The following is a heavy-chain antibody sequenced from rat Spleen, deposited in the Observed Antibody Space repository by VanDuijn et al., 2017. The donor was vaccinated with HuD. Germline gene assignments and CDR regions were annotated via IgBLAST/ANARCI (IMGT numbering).Heavy chain of an antibody. J-gene: IGHJ2*01. CDR3: TRRHYGYTDYFDY. CDR1: GFTFSNYY. CDR2: ITNSGGSI. Sequence: EVQLVESGGGLVQPGRSMKLSCTVSGFTFSNYYMAWVRQAPTKGLEWVASITNSGGSIHYPDSVKGRFTISRDNAKSTLYLQMNSLRSEDTATYYCTRRHYGYTDYFDYWGQGVMVTVSS. V-gene: IGHV5-25*01. D-gene: IGHD1-11*01.